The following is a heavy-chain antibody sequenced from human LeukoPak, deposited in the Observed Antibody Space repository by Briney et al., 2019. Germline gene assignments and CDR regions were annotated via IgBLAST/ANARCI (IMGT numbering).Heavy chain of an antibody. J-gene: IGHJ4*02. CDR1: GFTFSNYA. CDR3: ARDSFYTGYDRGFGY. CDR2: IGTNGSRT. D-gene: IGHD5-12*01. Sequence: GGSLRLSCTASGFTFSNYAMHWVRQSPGKGLQYVSAIGTNGSRTFYADSVKGRFTISRDNSKNTLYLQMGSLRGDDTAVYYCARDSFYTGYDRGFGYWGQGTLVTVSS. V-gene: IGHV3-64*02.